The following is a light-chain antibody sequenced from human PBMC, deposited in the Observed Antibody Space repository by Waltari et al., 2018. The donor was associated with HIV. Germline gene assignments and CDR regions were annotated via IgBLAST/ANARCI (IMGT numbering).Light chain of an antibody. CDR1: SSNIGSNS. CDR2: RDN. Sequence: QSVLTQPPSASGTPGQRVTISCSGSSSNIGSNSVYWYQKLPGTAPKLLIYRDNQRLSGVPDRFSGSKSGTSASLAISGLRSDDEADYYCATWDDSLSGVVFGGGTKVTVL. V-gene: IGLV1-47*01. CDR3: ATWDDSLSGVV. J-gene: IGLJ2*01.